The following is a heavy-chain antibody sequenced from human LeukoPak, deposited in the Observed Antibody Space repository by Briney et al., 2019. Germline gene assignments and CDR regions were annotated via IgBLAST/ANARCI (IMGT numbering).Heavy chain of an antibody. CDR2: IYHSGNT. CDR1: GYSISSGYY. Sequence: SETLSLTCAVSGYSISSGYYWGWIRQPPGKGLEWIGSIYHSGNTYYNPSLKSRVTISVDTSKNQFSLKLSSVTAADTAVYYCAREVAAAGREVDYWGQGTLVTVSS. D-gene: IGHD6-13*01. CDR3: AREVAAAGREVDY. V-gene: IGHV4-38-2*02. J-gene: IGHJ4*02.